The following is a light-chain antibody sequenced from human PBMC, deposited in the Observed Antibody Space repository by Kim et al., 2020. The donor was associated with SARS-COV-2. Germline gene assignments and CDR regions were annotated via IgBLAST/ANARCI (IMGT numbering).Light chain of an antibody. V-gene: IGKV1-5*01. Sequence: ASVGDRVTITCRASQSVSNYLAWYQHKPGKAPKLLVYDASSLEGGVPSRFSGSGSGTELTLTITSLQPDDFATYYCHQYGSSPWSFGQGTKVDIK. CDR1: QSVSNY. J-gene: IGKJ1*01. CDR2: DAS. CDR3: HQYGSSPWS.